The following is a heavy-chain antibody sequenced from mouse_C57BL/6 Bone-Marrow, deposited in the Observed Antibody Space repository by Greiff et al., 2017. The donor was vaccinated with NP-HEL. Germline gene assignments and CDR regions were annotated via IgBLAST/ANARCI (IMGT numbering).Heavy chain of an antibody. CDR1: GFNIKDDY. CDR3: TGGYGNYCWYAMDY. Sequence: EVKLQQSGAELVRPGASVKLSCTASGFNIKDDYMHWVKQRPEQGLEWIGWIDPENGDTEYASKFQGKATITADTSSNTAYLQLSSLTSEDTAVYYCTGGYGNYCWYAMDYWGQVTSVTVSS. J-gene: IGHJ4*01. V-gene: IGHV14-4*01. CDR2: IDPENGDT. D-gene: IGHD2-1*01.